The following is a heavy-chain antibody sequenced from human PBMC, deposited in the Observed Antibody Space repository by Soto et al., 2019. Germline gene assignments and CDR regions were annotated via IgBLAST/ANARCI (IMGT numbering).Heavy chain of an antibody. CDR1: GYTFTSYY. Sequence: GASVKVSCKASGYTFTSYYMHWVRQAPGQGLEWMGIINPSGGNTSYAQKFQGRVTMTRDTSTSTVYMELSSLRSEDTAVYYCARPQGDLDAFDIWGQGTMVTVSS. D-gene: IGHD2-21*02. CDR3: ARPQGDLDAFDI. V-gene: IGHV1-46*01. J-gene: IGHJ3*02. CDR2: INPSGGNT.